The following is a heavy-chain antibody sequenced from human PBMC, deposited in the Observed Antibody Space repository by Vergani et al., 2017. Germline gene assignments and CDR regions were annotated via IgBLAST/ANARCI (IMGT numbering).Heavy chain of an antibody. D-gene: IGHD3-16*01. J-gene: IGHJ4*02. CDR1: GFTLSNYD. V-gene: IGHV3-30*02. CDR2: IQFDGSNQ. CDR3: AKHFRGWGTDY. Sequence: QVQLVESGGGVVQRGGSLRLSCATSGFTLSNYDMQWIRQGPGKGLEFVAFIQFDGSNQYYADSVKGRFTLSRDFSKNTLYLQMNSLRTDDKATYYCAKHFRGWGTDYWGQGTQVIVSS.